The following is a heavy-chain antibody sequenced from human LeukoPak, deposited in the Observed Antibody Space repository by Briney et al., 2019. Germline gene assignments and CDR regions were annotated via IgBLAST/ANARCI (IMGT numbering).Heavy chain of an antibody. CDR3: AKVWQGGGTYYTGAGLDS. CDR1: GFTFSSYG. CDR2: IRYDGSNK. J-gene: IGHJ4*02. Sequence: PGGSLRLSCAASGFTFSSYGMHWVRQAPGKGLEWVAFIRYDGSNKYYADSVKGRFTISRDNSKNTLYLQMNSLRDEDTAVYYCAKVWQGGGTYYTGAGLDSWGQGTLVSVSS. D-gene: IGHD1-26*01. V-gene: IGHV3-30*02.